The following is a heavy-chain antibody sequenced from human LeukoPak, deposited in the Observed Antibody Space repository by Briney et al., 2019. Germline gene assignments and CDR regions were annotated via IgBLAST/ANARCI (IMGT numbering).Heavy chain of an antibody. J-gene: IGHJ6*02. CDR2: MNPNSGNT. V-gene: IGHV1-8*03. CDR1: GYTFTSYD. D-gene: IGHD3-22*01. CDR3: AREHDIKVRYYNGMEV. Sequence: GASVKVSCKASGYTFTSYDINWVRQATGQGLEWMGWMNPNSGNTGYAQKFQGRVTITRNTSISTAYMELSSLRSEDTAVYYCAREHDIKVRYYNGMEVWGQGTTVTVSS.